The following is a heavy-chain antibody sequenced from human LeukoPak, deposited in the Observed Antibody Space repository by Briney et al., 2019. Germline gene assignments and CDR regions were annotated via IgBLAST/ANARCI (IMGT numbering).Heavy chain of an antibody. Sequence: SETLSLTCAVYGGSFSGYYWSWIRQPPGKGLEWIGEINHGGSTNYNPSLKSRVTISVDTSKNQFSLKLSSVTAADTAVYYCARAVTGSYHEYYFDYWGQGTLVTVSS. CDR3: ARAVTGSYHEYYFDY. V-gene: IGHV4-34*01. CDR2: INHGGST. D-gene: IGHD1-14*01. CDR1: GGSFSGYY. J-gene: IGHJ4*02.